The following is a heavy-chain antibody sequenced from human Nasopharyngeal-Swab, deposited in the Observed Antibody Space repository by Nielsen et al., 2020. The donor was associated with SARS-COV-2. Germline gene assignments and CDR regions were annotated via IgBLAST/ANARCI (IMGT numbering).Heavy chain of an antibody. D-gene: IGHD6-13*01. CDR1: GFIFSRYG. J-gene: IGHJ4*02. CDR3: AKASAAAGTFDF. V-gene: IGHV3-30*18. Sequence: GGSLRLSCAASGFIFSRYGMHWVRQAPGKGLEWVAVISYDGSNTYYADSVKGRFNISRDNSKNTLSLQMNSLRSEDTAVYYCAKASAAAGTFDFWGQGTLVTVSS. CDR2: ISYDGSNT.